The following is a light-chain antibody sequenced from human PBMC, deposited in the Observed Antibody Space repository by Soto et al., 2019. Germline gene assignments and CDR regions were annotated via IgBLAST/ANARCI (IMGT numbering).Light chain of an antibody. CDR2: KAS. J-gene: IGKJ4*01. V-gene: IGKV1-5*03. CDR3: QQYYDYPLT. CDR1: QSISIW. Sequence: DIQVTQSPSTLSASVGDRVTITCRASQSISIWLAWFQQKPGKAPNLLIYKASSLESGVPSRFSGSGSGTEFTLTISSLQPDDFATYYCQQYYDYPLTFGGGTRVEI.